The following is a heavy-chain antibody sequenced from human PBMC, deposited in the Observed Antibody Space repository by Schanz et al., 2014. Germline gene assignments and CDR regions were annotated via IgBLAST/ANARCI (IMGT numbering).Heavy chain of an antibody. CDR3: AKTLVPGGTQTFGN. CDR2: MNESHSTI. CDR1: GFSFSSYA. V-gene: IGHV3-23*04. Sequence: EVQLVESGGGLVKPGGSLRLSCAASGFSFSSYAMGWVRQARGKGLEWVSAMNESHSTIYYADSVRGRFTISRDNAENTLFLQMNSLRAEDTALYYCAKTLVPGGTQTFGNWGRGTLVTVSS. D-gene: IGHD2-8*02. J-gene: IGHJ4*02.